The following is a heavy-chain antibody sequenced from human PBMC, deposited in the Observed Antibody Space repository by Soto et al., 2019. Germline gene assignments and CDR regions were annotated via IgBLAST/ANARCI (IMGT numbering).Heavy chain of an antibody. CDR2: IIPIFGTA. CDR1: GGTFSSYA. D-gene: IGHD6-13*01. V-gene: IGHV1-69*12. Sequence: QVQLVQSGAEVKKPGSSVKVSCKASGGTFSSYAISWVRQAPGQGLEWMGGIIPIFGTANYAQKFQGRVTITADESTSTAYRERSSLRSEDTAVYDGARGPDSSSWSGYYYGMDVWGQGTTVTVSS. J-gene: IGHJ6*02. CDR3: ARGPDSSSWSGYYYGMDV.